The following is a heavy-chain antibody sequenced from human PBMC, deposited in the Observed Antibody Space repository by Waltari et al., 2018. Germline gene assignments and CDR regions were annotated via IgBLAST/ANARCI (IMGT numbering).Heavy chain of an antibody. J-gene: IGHJ6*02. CDR2: INHSGST. Sequence: QVQLQQWGAGLLKPSETLSLTCAVYGGSFSGYYWSWIRQPPGKGLEWIGEINHSGSTNYDTSLKSRVTISVDTSKKQVSLKLSSVTATDTAVYYCARDLLCCGGSSWYPYYYYGMDVWGQGTTVTVSS. V-gene: IGHV4-34*01. CDR1: GGSFSGYY. CDR3: ARDLLCCGGSSWYPYYYYGMDV. D-gene: IGHD6-13*01.